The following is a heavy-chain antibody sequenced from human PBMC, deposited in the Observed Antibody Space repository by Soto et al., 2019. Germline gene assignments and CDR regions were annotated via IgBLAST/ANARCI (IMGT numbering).Heavy chain of an antibody. CDR2: IKSKPDGGTT. CDR3: TTDPVTMIVVVPSSG. Sequence: EVQLVESGGGLVQPGGSLRLSCAASGFTFSNAWMNWVRQAPGKGLEWVGRIKSKPDGGTTDYAAPVKGRFTISRDDSKNTLYLQMNSLKTEDTAVYYCTTDPVTMIVVVPSSGWGQGTLVTVSS. J-gene: IGHJ4*02. V-gene: IGHV3-15*07. CDR1: GFTFSNAW. D-gene: IGHD3-22*01.